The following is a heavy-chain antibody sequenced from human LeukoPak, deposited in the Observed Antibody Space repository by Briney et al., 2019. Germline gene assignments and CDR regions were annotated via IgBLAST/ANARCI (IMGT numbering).Heavy chain of an antibody. CDR1: GFTFSSYW. D-gene: IGHD4-23*01. V-gene: IGHV3-7*01. Sequence: GGSLRLSCAASGFTFSSYWMSWVRQAPGKGLEWVANIRQDGSEKYYVYSVKGRFTISRDNTKNSLYLQMNSLRAEDTAVYYCAREDPVGDAFDIWGQGTMVTVSS. CDR3: AREDPVGDAFDI. CDR2: IRQDGSEK. J-gene: IGHJ3*02.